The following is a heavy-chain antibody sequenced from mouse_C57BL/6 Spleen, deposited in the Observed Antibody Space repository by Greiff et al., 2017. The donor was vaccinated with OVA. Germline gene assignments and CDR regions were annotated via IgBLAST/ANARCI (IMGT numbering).Heavy chain of an antibody. CDR1: GYTFTDYE. D-gene: IGHD1-1*01. J-gene: IGHJ2*01. V-gene: IGHV1-15*01. CDR2: IDPETGGT. Sequence: VQLQQSGAELVRPGASVTLSCKASGYTFTDYEMHWVKQTPVHGLEWIGAIDPETGGTAYNQKFKGKATLTADKSSSTAYMELRRLTSEDSAVYYCTSDSSVVAKGDYWGQGTTLTVSS. CDR3: TSDSSVVAKGDY.